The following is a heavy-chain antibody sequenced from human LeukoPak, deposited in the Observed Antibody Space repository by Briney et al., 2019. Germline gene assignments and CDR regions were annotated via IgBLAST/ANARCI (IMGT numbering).Heavy chain of an antibody. CDR2: IYYSGST. V-gene: IGHV4-59*01. J-gene: IGHJ4*02. Sequence: PSETLSLTCTVSGGSISSYYWSWIRQPPGKGLEWIGYIYYSGSTNYNPPLKRRVTISVDTSKNQFSLKLSSVTAADTAVYYCARLWFWSGYFAFDYWGQGTLVTVSS. D-gene: IGHD3-3*01. CDR1: GGSISSYY. CDR3: ARLWFWSGYFAFDY.